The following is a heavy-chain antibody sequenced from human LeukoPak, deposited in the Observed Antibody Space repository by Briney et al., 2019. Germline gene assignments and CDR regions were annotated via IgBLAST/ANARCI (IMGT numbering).Heavy chain of an antibody. CDR2: ISSSNSYI. Sequence: GGSLRLSCAASGFTFSSYSMNWVRQAPGKGLEWVSSISSSNSYIYYADSVKGRFTISRDNAKNSLYLQMNSLRAEDTAVYYCARDPRGSYYKDYYYGMDVWGQGTTVTVSS. D-gene: IGHD1-26*01. J-gene: IGHJ6*02. CDR1: GFTFSSYS. CDR3: ARDPRGSYYKDYYYGMDV. V-gene: IGHV3-21*01.